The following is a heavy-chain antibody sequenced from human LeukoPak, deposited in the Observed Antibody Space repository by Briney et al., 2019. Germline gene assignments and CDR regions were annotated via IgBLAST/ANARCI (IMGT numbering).Heavy chain of an antibody. Sequence: ASVKVSCKASGYTFASYGISWVRQAPGHGPEWMGWISPYNGNTNYAQKLQGRVTMTTDASTTTAYMELRSLRSDGTAVYYCARDFGDGYNYFDYWGQGTLVTVSS. V-gene: IGHV1-18*01. D-gene: IGHD5-24*01. CDR1: GYTFASYG. J-gene: IGHJ4*02. CDR3: ARDFGDGYNYFDY. CDR2: ISPYNGNT.